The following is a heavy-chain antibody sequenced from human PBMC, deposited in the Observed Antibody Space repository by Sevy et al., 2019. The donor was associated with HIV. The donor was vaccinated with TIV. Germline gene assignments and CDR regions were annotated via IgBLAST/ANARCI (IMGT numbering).Heavy chain of an antibody. D-gene: IGHD3-10*01. CDR2: ISGSGGRP. CDR1: GFTFSSYA. Sequence: GGSLRLSCAASGFTFSSYAMSWVRQAPGKGLEWVSAISGSGGRPYYAASVKGRFTISTDNSKNTLYLQMNSLRAEDTAVYYCSKDAGSLYYYGSDGMDVWGQGTTVTVSS. J-gene: IGHJ6*02. V-gene: IGHV3-23*01. CDR3: SKDAGSLYYYGSDGMDV.